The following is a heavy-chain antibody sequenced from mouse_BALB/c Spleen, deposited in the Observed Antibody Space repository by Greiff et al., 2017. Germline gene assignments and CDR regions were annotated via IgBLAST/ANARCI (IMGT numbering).Heavy chain of an antibody. CDR2: ISYSGST. CDR3: ARGDGNYDAMDY. D-gene: IGHD2-1*01. J-gene: IGHJ4*01. Sequence: VQLKQSGPGLVKPSQSLSLTCTVTGYSITSDYAWNWIRQFPGNKLEWMGYISYSGSTSYNPSLKSRISITRDTSKNQFFLQLNSVTTEDTATYYCARGDGNYDAMDYWGQGTSVTVSS. CDR1: GYSITSDYA. V-gene: IGHV3-2*02.